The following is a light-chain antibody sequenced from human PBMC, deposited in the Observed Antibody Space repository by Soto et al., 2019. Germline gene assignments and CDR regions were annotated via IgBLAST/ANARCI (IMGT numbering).Light chain of an antibody. CDR1: QDIKNF. Sequence: DLQLTQSPSSLSASLCDRVTIPCQASQDIKNFLNWYQQRTGKAPTLLIYDESKWEPGVPSRFSGGGSGADFSFTITSLQPEDFATYYCQNYDSLPLTCGGGTKGDIK. J-gene: IGKJ4*01. CDR2: DES. V-gene: IGKV1-33*01. CDR3: QNYDSLPLT.